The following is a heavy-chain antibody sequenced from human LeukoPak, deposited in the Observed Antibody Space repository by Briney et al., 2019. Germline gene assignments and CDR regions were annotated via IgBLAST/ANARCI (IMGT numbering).Heavy chain of an antibody. Sequence: SETLSLTCTVSGGSISSYYWSWIRQPPGKGLEWIGYIYYSGSTNYNPSLKSRVTISVDTSKNQFSLKLSSVTAAGTAVYYCARKGRSTRYFDLWGRGTLVTVSS. D-gene: IGHD1-26*01. CDR1: GGSISSYY. CDR2: IYYSGST. J-gene: IGHJ2*01. CDR3: ARKGRSTRYFDL. V-gene: IGHV4-59*01.